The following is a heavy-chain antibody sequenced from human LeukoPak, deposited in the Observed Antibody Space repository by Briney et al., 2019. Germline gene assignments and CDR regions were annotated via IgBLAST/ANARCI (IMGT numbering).Heavy chain of an antibody. Sequence: PSETLSLTCTVSGYSISSGFYWGWIRQPPGRGLECIGSIYHSGSTYYNPSLKSRVTISVDTSKNQFSLNLSSVTAADTAMYYCARAVGASRNFFDYWGQGTLVTVSS. CDR3: ARAVGASRNFFDY. V-gene: IGHV4-38-2*02. D-gene: IGHD1-26*01. J-gene: IGHJ4*02. CDR2: IYHSGST. CDR1: GYSISSGFY.